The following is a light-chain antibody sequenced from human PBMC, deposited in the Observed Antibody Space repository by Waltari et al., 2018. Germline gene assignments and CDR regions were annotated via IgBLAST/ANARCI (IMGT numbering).Light chain of an antibody. V-gene: IGLV3-19*01. Sequence: SSELTQDHAVSVALEQTVRITGHGDRIRRYYGSCYQQKPGQAPVLVLYGKNNRPSGIPNRFSGSSSGDTASLTITGAQAEDEAAYYCNSRDSSGLVVFGGGTKLTVL. J-gene: IGLJ2*01. CDR1: RIRRYY. CDR2: GKN. CDR3: NSRDSSGLVV.